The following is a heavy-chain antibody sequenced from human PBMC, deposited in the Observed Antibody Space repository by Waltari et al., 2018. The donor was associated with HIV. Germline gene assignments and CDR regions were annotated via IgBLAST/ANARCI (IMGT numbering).Heavy chain of an antibody. CDR1: RFTFSSYS. CDR2: ISSGSVYI. V-gene: IGHV3-21*01. CDR3: ARDEAEMATLTAFDI. Sequence: EVQLVESGGGLVKPGGSLRLSCAASRFTFSSYSMNWVRQAPGKGLEWVSSISSGSVYIDYADSGKGRFTISRDNAKNSLYLQMNSLRAEDTAVYYCARDEAEMATLTAFDIWGQGTMVTVSS. D-gene: IGHD5-12*01. J-gene: IGHJ3*02.